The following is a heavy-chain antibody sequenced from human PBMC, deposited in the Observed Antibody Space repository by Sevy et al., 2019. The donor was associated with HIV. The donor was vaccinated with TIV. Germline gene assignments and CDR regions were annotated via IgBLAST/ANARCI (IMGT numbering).Heavy chain of an antibody. CDR2: ISSNGGST. CDR3: VKTLVGATVDY. CDR1: GFTFSSYA. J-gene: IGHJ4*02. Sequence: GGSLRLSCSASGFTFSSYAMHWDRQAPGKGLEYVSAISSNGGSTYYADSVKGRFTISRDNSKNTLYLQMSSLRAEDTAVYYCVKTLVGATVDYWGQGTLVTVSS. V-gene: IGHV3-64D*06. D-gene: IGHD1-26*01.